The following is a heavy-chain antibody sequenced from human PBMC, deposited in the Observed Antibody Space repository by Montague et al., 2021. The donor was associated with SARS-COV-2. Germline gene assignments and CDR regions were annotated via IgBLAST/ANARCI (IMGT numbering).Heavy chain of an antibody. CDR3: AKGVTYSATYYRDYYYYMDV. D-gene: IGHD1-26*01. V-gene: IGHV3-23*01. Sequence: SLRLSCAASGFTFSTYGMNWVRQAPGKGLEWVSSISGSGDNTYYADSVKGRFTISRDNSKNTLYLQMNSLRGADTAVYYCAKGVTYSATYYRDYYYYMDVWGQGTTVAVSS. J-gene: IGHJ6*03. CDR2: ISGSGDNT. CDR1: GFTFSTYG.